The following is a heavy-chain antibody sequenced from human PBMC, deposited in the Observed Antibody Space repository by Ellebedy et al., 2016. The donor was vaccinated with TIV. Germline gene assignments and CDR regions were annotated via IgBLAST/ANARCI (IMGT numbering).Heavy chain of an antibody. V-gene: IGHV3-9*01. CDR3: AKDLLPRGALWLGEAFDI. J-gene: IGHJ3*02. D-gene: IGHD3-10*01. CDR1: GFTFDDYA. Sequence: GGSLRLSXAASGFTFDDYAMHWVRQAPGKGLEWVSGISWNSGSIGYADSVKGRFTISRDNAKNSLYLQMNSLRAEDTALYYCAKDLLPRGALWLGEAFDIWGQGTMVTVSS. CDR2: ISWNSGSI.